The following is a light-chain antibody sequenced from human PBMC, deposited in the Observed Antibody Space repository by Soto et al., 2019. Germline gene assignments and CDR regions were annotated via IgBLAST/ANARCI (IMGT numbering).Light chain of an antibody. CDR2: SAS. CDR3: MQALQTPVT. V-gene: IGKV1-27*01. J-gene: IGKJ5*01. CDR1: QGISSY. Sequence: DIQLTQSPSSLSASVGDRVTITCLVSQGISSYLNWYRQKPGKVPKLLIYSASNLQSGVPSRFSGSGSGTDFTLRISRVEAEDVGVYYCMQALQTPVTFGQGTRLEIK.